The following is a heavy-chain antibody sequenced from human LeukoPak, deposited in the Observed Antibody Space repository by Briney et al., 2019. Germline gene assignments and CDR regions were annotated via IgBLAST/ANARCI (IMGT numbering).Heavy chain of an antibody. CDR1: GGSMSSSSDY. D-gene: IGHD3-10*01. J-gene: IGHJ4*02. CDR3: ARAANYYGSGSYFEGTFDY. CDR2: MYYSGST. V-gene: IGHV4-39*07. Sequence: SETLSLTCTVSGGSMSSSSDYGGWIHQPAGKGLGWIGTMYYSGSTYYNPSLKSRVTISVATSKTEFSLTLTSVTAADTAVDYCARAANYYGSGSYFEGTFDYWGQGSLVTVSS.